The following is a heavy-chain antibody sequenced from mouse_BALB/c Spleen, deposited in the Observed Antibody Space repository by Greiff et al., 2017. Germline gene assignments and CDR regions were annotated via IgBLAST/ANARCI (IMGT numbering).Heavy chain of an antibody. CDR3: AREGVYYGSSGFAY. CDR2: ISYSGST. CDR1: GYSITSDYA. V-gene: IGHV3-2*02. D-gene: IGHD1-1*01. J-gene: IGHJ3*01. Sequence: DVKLVESGPGLVKPSQSLSLTCTVTGYSITSDYAWNWIRQFPGNKLEWMGYISYSGSTSYNPSLKSRISITRDTSKNQFFLQLNSVTTEDTATYYCAREGVYYGSSGFAYWGQGTLVTVSA.